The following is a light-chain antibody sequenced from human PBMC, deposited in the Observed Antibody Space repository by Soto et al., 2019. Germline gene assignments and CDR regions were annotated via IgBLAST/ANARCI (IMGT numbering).Light chain of an antibody. CDR1: QSVSNY. V-gene: IGKV3-15*01. J-gene: IGKJ2*01. Sequence: ITMTQSPATLSVSPGERVTLSCRAGQSVSNYLAWYQQKPGQAPRLLIYGASTRATGVPARFSGSGSGTEFTLTISSLQSEDSAVYYCQQYNNWPLYTFGQGTNLEIK. CDR3: QQYNNWPLYT. CDR2: GAS.